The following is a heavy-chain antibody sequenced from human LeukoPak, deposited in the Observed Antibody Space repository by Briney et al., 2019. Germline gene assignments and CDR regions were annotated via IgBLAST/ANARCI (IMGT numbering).Heavy chain of an antibody. V-gene: IGHV3-21*01. CDR2: INRSSSYI. CDR3: ARVASYAFDI. Sequence: GGSLRLSCAASGFTFSSYSMNWVRQAPGKGLEWVSSINRSSSYIYYADSVKGRFTISRDNAKNSLYLQMNSLRAEDTAVYYCARVASYAFDIWGQGTMVTVSS. D-gene: IGHD6-6*01. J-gene: IGHJ3*02. CDR1: GFTFSSYS.